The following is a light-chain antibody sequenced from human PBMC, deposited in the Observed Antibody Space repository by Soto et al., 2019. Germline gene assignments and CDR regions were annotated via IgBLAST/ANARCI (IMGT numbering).Light chain of an antibody. J-gene: IGKJ2*01. CDR2: QAS. CDR1: QSVGSN. CDR3: QHYDVYPYA. V-gene: IGKV1-5*03. Sequence: DIQMTQSPSTLFASVGDRVTISCRASQSVGSNLAWYQQKPGKVPKLLIFQASTLEPGVPSRFSGSGSGTEFILSISSLQPDDFATYYCQHYDVYPYAFGQGTKVEIK.